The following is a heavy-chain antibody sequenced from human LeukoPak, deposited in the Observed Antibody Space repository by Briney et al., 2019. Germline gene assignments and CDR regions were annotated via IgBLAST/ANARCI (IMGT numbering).Heavy chain of an antibody. V-gene: IGHV1-69*13. J-gene: IGHJ4*02. CDR3: ASQYSSSWYYFDY. Sequence: GASVNVSCKASGGTFSSYAISWVRQAPGQGLEWMGGIIPIFGTANYAQKFQGRVTITADESTSTAYMELSSLRSEDTAVYYCASQYSSSWYYFDYWGQGTLVTVSS. D-gene: IGHD6-13*01. CDR1: GGTFSSYA. CDR2: IIPIFGTA.